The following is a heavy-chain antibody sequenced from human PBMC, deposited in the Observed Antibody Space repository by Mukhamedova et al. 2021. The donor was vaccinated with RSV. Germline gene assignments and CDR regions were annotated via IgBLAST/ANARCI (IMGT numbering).Heavy chain of an antibody. V-gene: IGHV1-69*01. D-gene: IGHD3-10*01. J-gene: IGHJ5*02. Sequence: QWYQRRVTITADESTSTAYMELSSLRSEDTAVYYCARRGIGENWFDPWGQGTLVTVPS. CDR3: ARRGIGENWFDP.